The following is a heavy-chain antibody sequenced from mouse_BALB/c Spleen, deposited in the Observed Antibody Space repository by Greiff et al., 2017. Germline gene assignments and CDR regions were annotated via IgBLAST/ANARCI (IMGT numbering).Heavy chain of an antibody. Sequence: VQLQQSGGGLVQPGGSLKLSCAASGFTFSSYGMSWVRQTPDKRLELVATINSNGGSTYYPDSVKGRFTISRDNAKNTLYLQMSSLKSEDTAMYYCARDDGYYYYAMDYWGQGTSVTVSS. J-gene: IGHJ4*01. CDR2: INSNGGST. V-gene: IGHV5-6-3*01. CDR3: ARDDGYYYYAMDY. CDR1: GFTFSSYG. D-gene: IGHD2-3*01.